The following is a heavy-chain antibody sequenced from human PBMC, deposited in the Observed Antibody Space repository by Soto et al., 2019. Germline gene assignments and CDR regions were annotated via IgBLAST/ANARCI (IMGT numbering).Heavy chain of an antibody. D-gene: IGHD3-16*01. V-gene: IGHV1-2*04. J-gene: IGHJ6*02. Sequence: QVQLVQSGAEVKKPGASVKVSCKASGYTFTGYYMHSVRQPPGQGLEWMGWINPHSSGTNHAQKSQGWVTMTRESYISTASMELRRLRSDDTSVYYCERDGGRKVYGMDVWGQGTTVTVSS. CDR2: INPHSSGT. CDR1: GYTFTGYY. CDR3: ERDGGRKVYGMDV.